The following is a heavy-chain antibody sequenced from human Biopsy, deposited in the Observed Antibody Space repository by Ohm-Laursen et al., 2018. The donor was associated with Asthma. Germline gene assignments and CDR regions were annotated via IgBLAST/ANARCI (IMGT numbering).Heavy chain of an antibody. D-gene: IGHD6-13*01. CDR3: AKDRVAGRSYYFDY. Sequence: LRLSCAAPGFNFHNYGMNWVRRAPGKGLEWVAQILFDGRKINYPDSVKGRFTISRDNSKNMVYLQMNSLRPEDTAVYYCAKDRVAGRSYYFDYWGQGSLVSVSS. J-gene: IGHJ4*02. CDR1: GFNFHNYG. CDR2: ILFDGRKI. V-gene: IGHV3-30*18.